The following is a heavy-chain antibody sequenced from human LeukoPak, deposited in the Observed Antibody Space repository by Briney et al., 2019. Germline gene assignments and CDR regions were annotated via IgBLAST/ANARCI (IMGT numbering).Heavy chain of an antibody. CDR3: ARGIDEWLYLNY. CDR2: MNRDGSEV. D-gene: IGHD3-3*01. CDR1: GFPFAPFW. J-gene: IGHJ4*02. Sequence: GRSLRPSCAASGFPFAPFWMTWVRQAPGTGPELVATMNRDGSEVAYGNSVRGRFTISRDNAKNSLYLQMYSLRAEDTAVYYCARGIDEWLYLNYWGQGALVTVSS. V-gene: IGHV3-7*04.